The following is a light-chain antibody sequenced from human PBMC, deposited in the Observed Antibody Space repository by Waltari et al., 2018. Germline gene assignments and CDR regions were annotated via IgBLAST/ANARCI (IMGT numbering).Light chain of an antibody. CDR3: QTGGHGTWV. CDR1: SGHSSHV. Sequence: QLVLTQSPSASASLGASVKLTCTLSSGHSSHVIAWLQEQPGKGPRYLMKVNSDGSHSKGDEIPDRFSGSSSGAERYLTISSLQSEDEADYYCQTGGHGTWVFGGGTKLTVL. V-gene: IGLV4-69*01. J-gene: IGLJ3*02. CDR2: VNSDGSH.